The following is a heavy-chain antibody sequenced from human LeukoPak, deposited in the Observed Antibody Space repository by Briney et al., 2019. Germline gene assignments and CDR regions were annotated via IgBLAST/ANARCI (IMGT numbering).Heavy chain of an antibody. CDR1: GGSISSSSYY. CDR3: TTGPDYYNSSSYYSRY. J-gene: IGHJ4*02. D-gene: IGHD3-22*01. V-gene: IGHV4-39*07. Sequence: PSETLSLTCTVSGGSISSSSYYWSWIRQPPGKGLEWIGGINQGGNIKHNPSLKSRATISVDTSKNQFSLRLSSVTAADTAVYYCTTGPDYYNSSSYYSRYWGQGTLVTVSS. CDR2: INQGGNI.